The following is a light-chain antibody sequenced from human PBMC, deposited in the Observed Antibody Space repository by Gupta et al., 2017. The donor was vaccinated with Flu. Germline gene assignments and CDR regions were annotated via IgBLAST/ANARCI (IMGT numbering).Light chain of an antibody. CDR3: LQRNTWPRT. J-gene: IGKJ1*01. Sequence: EITLTQSPATLSFAPGEGATLSCRASQNVYKYLSWYQQKPGHPPRLLIYDASTRATGVPARFSGSESGTEFTLTVSNLEPEDFAVYYCLQRNTWPRTFGQGTRVEFK. CDR1: QNVYKY. V-gene: IGKV3-11*01. CDR2: DAS.